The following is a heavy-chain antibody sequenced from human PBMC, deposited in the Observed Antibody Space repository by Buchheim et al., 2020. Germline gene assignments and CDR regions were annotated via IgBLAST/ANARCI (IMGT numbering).Heavy chain of an antibody. CDR2: INPNSGGT. CDR3: ARDVTRLPGYSSVLSPIHYYYGMDV. CDR1: GYTFTGYY. V-gene: IGHV1-2*04. D-gene: IGHD6-19*01. Sequence: QVQLVQSGAEVKKPGASVKVSCKASGYTFTGYYMHWVRQAPGQGLEWMGWINPNSGGTNYAQKFQGWVTMTRDTSISTAYMELRRLRSDDTAVYYCARDVTRLPGYSSVLSPIHYYYGMDVWGQGTT. J-gene: IGHJ6*02.